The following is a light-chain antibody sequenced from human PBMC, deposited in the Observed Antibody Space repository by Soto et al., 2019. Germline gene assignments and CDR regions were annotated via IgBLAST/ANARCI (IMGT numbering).Light chain of an antibody. CDR1: QTVSSAY. CDR3: QHYGGSPGVT. V-gene: IGKV3-20*01. Sequence: EVVLTQSPGTLSLSPGERATLSCRASQTVSSAYLAWYQQRPGQTPRLLIFGASNRATAIPDRFSGSGSGTDFTFTISRLEPEDFAVYYCQHYGGSPGVTFSPGTKVDIK. J-gene: IGKJ3*01. CDR2: GAS.